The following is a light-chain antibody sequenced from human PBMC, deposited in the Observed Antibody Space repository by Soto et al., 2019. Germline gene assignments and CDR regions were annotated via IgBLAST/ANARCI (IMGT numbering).Light chain of an antibody. Sequence: DIQMTQSPSSLSASVRERVTITCRASQSIRNYLNWYQQRPGKAPKLLIYAASSLQSGVPSRFSGSGSGTDFTLNISSLQSEDFATYYCQQSYSTPFTFGPGTKVDIK. J-gene: IGKJ3*01. CDR3: QQSYSTPFT. V-gene: IGKV1-39*01. CDR1: QSIRNY. CDR2: AAS.